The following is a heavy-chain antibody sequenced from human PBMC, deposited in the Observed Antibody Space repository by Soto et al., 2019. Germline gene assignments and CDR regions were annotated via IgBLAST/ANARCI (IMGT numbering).Heavy chain of an antibody. CDR3: AGGRRAIFGVVIIRGPFDY. V-gene: IGHV1-69*06. CDR2: IIPIFGTA. CDR1: GGTFSSYA. D-gene: IGHD3-3*01. J-gene: IGHJ4*02. Sequence: QVQLVQSGAEVKKPGSSVKVSCKASGGTFSSYAISWVRQAPGQGLEWMGGIIPIFGTANYAQKFQGRVTITADKSTSTAYMELSSLRSEDTAVYYCAGGRRAIFGVVIIRGPFDYWGQGTLVTVSS.